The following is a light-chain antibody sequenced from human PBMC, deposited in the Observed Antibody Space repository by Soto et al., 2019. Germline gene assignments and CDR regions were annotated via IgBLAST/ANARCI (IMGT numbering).Light chain of an antibody. CDR1: SSNIGEGYD. CDR3: QSFDSSLSTLYV. V-gene: IGLV1-40*01. J-gene: IGLJ1*01. CDR2: ANN. Sequence: QSVLTQPPSVSGAPGQRVTISCTGSSSNIGEGYDVHWYRQLPGTAPKLLIYANNNRPSGVPDRFSVSKSGTSASLAITGLQAEDQADYYCQSFDSSLSTLYVFGTGTRSPS.